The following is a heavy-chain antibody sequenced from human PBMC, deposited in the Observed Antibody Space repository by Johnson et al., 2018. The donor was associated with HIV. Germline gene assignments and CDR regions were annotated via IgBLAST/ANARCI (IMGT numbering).Heavy chain of an antibody. J-gene: IGHJ3*02. D-gene: IGHD4-17*01. CDR2: IRYDGSNT. CDR3: AKVNGDYKTDAFDI. CDR1: GFTFTSYG. Sequence: QVQLVESGGGVVQPGRSLRLSCAASGFTFTSYGMHWVRQAPGKGLEWVAFIRYDGSNTYYADSVKGRFTISRDNSKNTLYLQMNSLRAEDTAVYYCAKVNGDYKTDAFDIWGQGTMVTVSS. V-gene: IGHV3-30*02.